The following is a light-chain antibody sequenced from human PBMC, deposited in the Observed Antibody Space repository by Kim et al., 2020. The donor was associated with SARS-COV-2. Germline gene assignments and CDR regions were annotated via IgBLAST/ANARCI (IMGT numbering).Light chain of an antibody. CDR1: QSISSW. CDR2: KAS. J-gene: IGKJ1*01. V-gene: IGKV1-5*03. Sequence: ASVGDRVTITCRASQSISSWLAWYQQKPGKAPKLLIYKASTLESGVPSRFSGSESGTEFTLTISSLQPDDFATYYCEQYSTYFWSFGQGTKVEIK. CDR3: EQYSTYFWS.